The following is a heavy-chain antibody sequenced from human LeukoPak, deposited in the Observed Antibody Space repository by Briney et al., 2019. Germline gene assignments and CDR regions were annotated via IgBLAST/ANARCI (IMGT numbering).Heavy chain of an antibody. CDR2: IRSKANSYAT. Sequence: GGSLRLSCAASGFIFSGSAMHWFRQASEKGLEWVGRIRSKANSYATAYAALVKGRFTISRDDSKNTAYLQMNSLKTEDTAVYYCTRLGYDSHSWGQGTLVTVSS. V-gene: IGHV3-73*01. CDR3: TRLGYDSHS. D-gene: IGHD3-22*01. J-gene: IGHJ4*02. CDR1: GFIFSGSA.